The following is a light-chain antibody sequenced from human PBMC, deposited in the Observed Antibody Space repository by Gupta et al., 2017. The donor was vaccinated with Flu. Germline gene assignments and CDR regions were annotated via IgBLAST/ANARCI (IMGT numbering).Light chain of an antibody. CDR1: SSDVGGYNY. CDR2: EVS. Sequence: QSALTQPASVSGSPGQSITISCTGTSSDVGGYNYVSWYQQHPGKAPKLMIYEVSNRPSGVSNRFSGSKSGNTASLTISGLQAEDEADYYCSSHTSSSTPLFGGGTKLTVL. J-gene: IGLJ3*02. CDR3: SSHTSSSTPL. V-gene: IGLV2-14*01.